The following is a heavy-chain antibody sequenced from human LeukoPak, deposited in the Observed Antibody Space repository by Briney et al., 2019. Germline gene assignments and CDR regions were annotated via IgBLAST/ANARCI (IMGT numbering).Heavy chain of an antibody. V-gene: IGHV1-69*05. CDR2: IIPIFGTA. D-gene: IGHD3-9*01. Sequence: ASVKVSCKASGGTFISYAISWVRQAPGQGREWRGGIIPIFGTANYAKKFQGRVTITTDESTSTAYMELSSLRSEDTAVYYCAISLAYYDILTGWGQGTLVTVSS. CDR3: AISLAYYDILTG. CDR1: GGTFISYA. J-gene: IGHJ4*02.